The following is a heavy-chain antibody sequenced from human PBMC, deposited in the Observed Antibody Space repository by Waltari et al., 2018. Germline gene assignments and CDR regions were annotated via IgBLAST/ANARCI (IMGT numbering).Heavy chain of an antibody. CDR3: AKDGG. D-gene: IGHD3-16*01. Sequence: VQLQESGPGLVKPSQTLSFTCTVSGGSISSGDYYWSWVRQAPGKGLDWVSAITVRGGSTYYADSVKGRFTSSRDNAKNTLYLQMSSLGAGDTAVYYCAKDGGWGQGTLVTVSS. CDR2: ITVRGGST. J-gene: IGHJ4*02. CDR1: GGSISSGDYY. V-gene: IGHV3-23*01.